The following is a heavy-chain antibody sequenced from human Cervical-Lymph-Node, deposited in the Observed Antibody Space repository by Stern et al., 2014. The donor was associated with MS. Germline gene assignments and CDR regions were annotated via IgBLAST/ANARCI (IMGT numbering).Heavy chain of an antibody. V-gene: IGHV3-23*01. Sequence: EVQLLESGGGLVQPGGSLRLSCAASGFTFSTYAFSWVRQAPGKGLEWVSRIGDGGVYPYYADSVKGRFTISRDNSKSMLYLEMQSLRAEDTAVYHCAKDLGRGVVVVPLYGLDVWGQGTTVTVSS. J-gene: IGHJ6*02. D-gene: IGHD2-2*01. CDR3: AKDLGRGVVVVPLYGLDV. CDR1: GFTFSTYA. CDR2: IGDGGVYP.